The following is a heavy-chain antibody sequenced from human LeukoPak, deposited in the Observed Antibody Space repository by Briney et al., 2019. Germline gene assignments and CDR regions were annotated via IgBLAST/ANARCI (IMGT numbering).Heavy chain of an antibody. J-gene: IGHJ5*02. Sequence: GGSLRLSCAASGFTFSSYWMSWVRQAPGKGLEWVANIKQDGSEKYYVDSVKGRFTISRDNAKNSLYLQMNSLRAEDTAVYYCARDTAMVTGWFDPWGQGTLVTVSS. D-gene: IGHD5-18*01. V-gene: IGHV3-7*01. CDR1: GFTFSSYW. CDR2: IKQDGSEK. CDR3: ARDTAMVTGWFDP.